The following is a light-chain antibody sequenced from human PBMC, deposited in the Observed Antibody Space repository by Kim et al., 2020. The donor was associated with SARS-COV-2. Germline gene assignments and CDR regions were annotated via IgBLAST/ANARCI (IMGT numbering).Light chain of an antibody. J-gene: IGLJ1*01. CDR1: SSNTGSNS. CDR3: ATWDDSSYV. V-gene: IGLV1-44*01. CDR2: SNN. Sequence: PGQGYTIYGSGVSSNTGSNSVNWYQQLPGTAPKLLIYSNNQRPSGVPDRFSGSRSGTSASLAISGLQSEDEADYYCATWDDSSYVFGTGTQLTVL.